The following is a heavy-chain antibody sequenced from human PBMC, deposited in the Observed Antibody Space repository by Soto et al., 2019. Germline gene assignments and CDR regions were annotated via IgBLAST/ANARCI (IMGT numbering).Heavy chain of an antibody. Sequence: NLSETLSLTCTVSGGSISSSSYYWGWIRQPPGKGLEWIGSIYYSGSTYYNPSLKSRVTISVDTSKNQFSLKLSSVTAADTAVYYCARLVPEVNHYYYYMDVWGKGTTVTVSS. D-gene: IGHD2-2*01. CDR3: ARLVPEVNHYYYYMDV. CDR1: GGSISSSSYY. V-gene: IGHV4-39*01. CDR2: IYYSGST. J-gene: IGHJ6*03.